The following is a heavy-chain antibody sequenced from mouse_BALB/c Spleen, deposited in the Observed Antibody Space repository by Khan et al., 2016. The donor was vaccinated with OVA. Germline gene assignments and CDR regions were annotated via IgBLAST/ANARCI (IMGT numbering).Heavy chain of an antibody. CDR3: ARGYDCFAS. CDR2: VNPNTDNI. V-gene: IGHV1-26*01. D-gene: IGHD2-14*01. Sequence: VQLQQSGPDLVKPGASVKISCKASGYSFTLYYMSWVKQSPGKSLEWIGRVNPNTDNINYNQEFKGKAILTVDKSSNTAYMELRSLTSEDSAVYFCARGYDCFASWGQGTLVTVAA. J-gene: IGHJ3*01. CDR1: GYSFTLYY.